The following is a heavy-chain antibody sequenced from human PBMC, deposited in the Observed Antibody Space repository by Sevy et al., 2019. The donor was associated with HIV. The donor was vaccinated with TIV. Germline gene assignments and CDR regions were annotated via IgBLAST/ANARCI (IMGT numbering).Heavy chain of an antibody. CDR1: GYTFTTYY. D-gene: IGHD1-26*01. CDR3: ARDRDLSGSYIEYYHYAMDV. CDR2: IDPSGST. J-gene: IGHJ6*02. V-gene: IGHV1-46*01. Sequence: ASVKVSCKASGYTFTTYYIHWVRQAPGQGLEWMGLIDPSGSTRYAQQFQGRVSMTGDTSTTTLYMELSSLTSEDTAVYYCARDRDLSGSYIEYYHYAMDVWGQGTTVTVS.